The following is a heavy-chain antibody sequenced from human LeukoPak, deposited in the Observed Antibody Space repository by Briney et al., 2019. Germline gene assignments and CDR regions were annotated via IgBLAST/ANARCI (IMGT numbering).Heavy chain of an antibody. CDR3: ARIGRRGDYTDY. Sequence: SETLSLTCAVYGGSFSGYYWSWIRQPPGKGPEWIGEINHSGSTNYTPSLKSRVTISVDTSKNQFSLKLSSVTAADTAVYYCARIGRRGDYTDYWGQGTLVTVSS. J-gene: IGHJ4*02. CDR2: INHSGST. D-gene: IGHD4-17*01. CDR1: GGSFSGYY. V-gene: IGHV4-34*01.